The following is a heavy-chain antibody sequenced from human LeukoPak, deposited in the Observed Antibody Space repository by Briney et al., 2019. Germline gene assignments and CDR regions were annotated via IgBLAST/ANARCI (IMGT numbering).Heavy chain of an antibody. CDR2: VNVGNGNT. J-gene: IGHJ4*02. V-gene: IGHV1-3*03. CDR1: GYTFTSYA. D-gene: IGHD3-16*02. CDR3: ARATLPPLGELSLDY. Sequence: ASVKLSCTASGYTFTSYAMHWVRQPPGQRHEWMGWVNVGNGNTKYSQEFQGRVTITRDTSASTAYMELSSLRSEDMAVYYCARATLPPLGELSLDYWGQGTLVTVSS.